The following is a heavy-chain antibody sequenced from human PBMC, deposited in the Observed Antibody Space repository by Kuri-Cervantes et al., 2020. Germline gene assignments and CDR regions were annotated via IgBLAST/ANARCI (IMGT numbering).Heavy chain of an antibody. CDR3: ARGWLMI. CDR2: TYGDDTT. Sequence: GESLKISCVASGFPVSDKNVSWVRQAPGKGLEWVSLTYGDDTTYYADSVKGRFTISRDKSRNTVSLQMNSLRAEDTAMYYCARGWLMIWGQGTLVTRLL. V-gene: IGHV3-53*01. J-gene: IGHJ4*02. D-gene: IGHD6-19*01. CDR1: GFPVSDKN.